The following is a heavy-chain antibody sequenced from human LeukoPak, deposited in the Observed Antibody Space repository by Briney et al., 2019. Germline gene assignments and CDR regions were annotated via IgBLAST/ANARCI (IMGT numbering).Heavy chain of an antibody. V-gene: IGHV3-74*01. Sequence: GGSLRLFCAASGFTFSSYWMHWVRQAPGKGLVWVSRITSDESSTRYADSVKGRFTISRDNAKNTVYLQMNSLRADDTAVYYCGRDRNYEEPFDYWGQGALVTVSS. CDR3: GRDRNYEEPFDY. J-gene: IGHJ4*02. CDR1: GFTFSSYW. D-gene: IGHD4-11*01. CDR2: ITSDESST.